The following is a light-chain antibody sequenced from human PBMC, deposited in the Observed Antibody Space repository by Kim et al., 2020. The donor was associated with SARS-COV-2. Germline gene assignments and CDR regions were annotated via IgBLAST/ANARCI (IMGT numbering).Light chain of an antibody. Sequence: SPGDRATRSCKASQSVSNRYLAWYQQKPGQAPRLLIYAATTRATGIPDRFSGSGSGTDFTLAISRLEPEDSAVYYCQQYDNLPRTFGQGTKVDIK. J-gene: IGKJ1*01. V-gene: IGKV3-20*01. CDR2: AAT. CDR3: QQYDNLPRT. CDR1: QSVSNRY.